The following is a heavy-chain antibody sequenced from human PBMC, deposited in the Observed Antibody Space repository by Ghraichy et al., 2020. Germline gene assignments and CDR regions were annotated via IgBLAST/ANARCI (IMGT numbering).Heavy chain of an antibody. CDR1: GYTFTSYY. CDR2: INPSGGST. D-gene: IGHD3-16*01. J-gene: IGHJ4*02. CDR3: ARDTKTGGIDY. V-gene: IGHV1-46*01. Sequence: ASVKGSCKASGYTFTSYYMHWVRQAPGQGLEWMGIINPSGGSTSYAQKFQGRVTMTRDTSTSTVYMELSSLRSEDTAVYYCARDTKTGGIDYWGQGTLVTVSS.